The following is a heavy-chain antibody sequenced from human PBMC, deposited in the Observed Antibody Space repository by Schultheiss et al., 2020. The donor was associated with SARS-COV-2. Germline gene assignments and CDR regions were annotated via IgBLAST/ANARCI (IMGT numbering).Heavy chain of an antibody. CDR3: ARGYSNYGRYGMDV. D-gene: IGHD4-11*01. J-gene: IGHJ6*02. CDR1: GYKFTSYD. Sequence: ASVKVSCKASGYKFTSYDINWVRQATGQGLEWMGWMNPNSGNTGYAQKFQGRVTMTRNTSISTAYMELSSLRSEDTAVYYCARGYSNYGRYGMDVWGQGTTVTVSS. V-gene: IGHV1-8*01. CDR2: MNPNSGNT.